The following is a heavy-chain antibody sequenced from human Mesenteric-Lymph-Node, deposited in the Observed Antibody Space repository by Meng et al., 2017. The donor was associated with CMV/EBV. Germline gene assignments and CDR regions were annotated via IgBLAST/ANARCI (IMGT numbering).Heavy chain of an antibody. CDR1: GFTFSSYW. CDR3: ARLPYCSGGSCADY. Sequence: GESLKISCAASGFTFSSYWMHWVRQAPGKGLVWVSRINSDGSSTSYADSVKGRFTISRDNSKNTLYLQMNSLRAEDTAVYYCARLPYCSGGSCADYWGQGTLVTVSS. V-gene: IGHV3-74*01. CDR2: INSDGSST. D-gene: IGHD2-15*01. J-gene: IGHJ4*02.